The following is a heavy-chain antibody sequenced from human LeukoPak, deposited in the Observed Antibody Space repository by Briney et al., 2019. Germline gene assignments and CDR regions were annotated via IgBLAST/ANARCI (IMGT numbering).Heavy chain of an antibody. J-gene: IGHJ4*02. Sequence: GGSLRLSCAASGFTFSSYAMSWVRQPPGKGLEWVSAISGSGGSTYYADSVKGRFTISRDNYKNTLYLQMNSLRAEDTAVYYCAKAIVVVPAAYDYWGRGTLVTVSS. CDR3: AKAIVVVPAAYDY. CDR1: GFTFSSYA. D-gene: IGHD2-2*01. V-gene: IGHV3-23*01. CDR2: ISGSGGST.